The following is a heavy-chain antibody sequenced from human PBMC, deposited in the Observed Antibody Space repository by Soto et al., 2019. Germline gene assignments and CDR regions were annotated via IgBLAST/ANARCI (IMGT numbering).Heavy chain of an antibody. D-gene: IGHD1-1*01. V-gene: IGHV3-15*07. CDR2: IKSKTDGGTT. J-gene: IGHJ6*02. CDR1: GFTFSNAW. CDR3: TTAVNETYYYYGMDV. Sequence: GGSLRLSCAASGFTFSNAWMNWVRQAPGKGLEWVGRIKSKTDGGTTDYAAPVKGRFTISRDDSKNTLYLQMNSLKTEDTAVYYCTTAVNETYYYYGMDVWGQGTLVTVSS.